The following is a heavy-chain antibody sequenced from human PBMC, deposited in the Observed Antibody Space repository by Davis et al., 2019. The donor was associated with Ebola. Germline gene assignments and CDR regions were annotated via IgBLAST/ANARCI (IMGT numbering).Heavy chain of an antibody. D-gene: IGHD3-16*02. CDR2: ISGSGGST. CDR3: AATQYDYVWESYPNWSWFDP. J-gene: IGHJ5*02. Sequence: PGGSLRLSCAASGFTFSSYAMSWVRQAPGKGLEWVSAISGSGGSTYYADSVKGRFTISRDNSKNTLYLQMNSLRAEDTAVYYCAATQYDYVWESYPNWSWFDPWGQGTLVTVSS. V-gene: IGHV3-23*01. CDR1: GFTFSSYA.